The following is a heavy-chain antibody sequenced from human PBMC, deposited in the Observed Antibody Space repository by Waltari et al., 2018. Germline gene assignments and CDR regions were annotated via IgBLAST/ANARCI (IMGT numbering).Heavy chain of an antibody. V-gene: IGHV4-61*02. CDR2: IYTSGST. CDR1: GGSISSGRYY. CDR3: ARRSYYGDYPHAFDI. J-gene: IGHJ3*02. D-gene: IGHD4-17*01. Sequence: QVQLQESGPGLVKPSQTLSLTCTVSGGSISSGRYYWRWIRQPAGKGLEWIGRIYTSGSTYYNPSRKSRVTISVDTSKNQFSLKLSSVTAADTAVYYCARRSYYGDYPHAFDIWGQGTMGTVSS.